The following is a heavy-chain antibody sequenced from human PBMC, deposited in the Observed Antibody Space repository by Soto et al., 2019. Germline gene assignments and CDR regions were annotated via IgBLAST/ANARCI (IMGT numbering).Heavy chain of an antibody. J-gene: IGHJ6*02. CDR2: IYASGDV. CDR3: VKDNLSRVSDV. Sequence: EVQLVESGGDLVQPGRSLRLSCATSGFALRDSAMDWVRQVPGWGLEWVSVIYASGDVCFADSVKGRFNMSRDVAKNSLYLXXNSITTQHSALYYCVKDNLSRVSDVWGQGTTITVSS. V-gene: IGHV3-9*01. CDR1: GFALRDSA.